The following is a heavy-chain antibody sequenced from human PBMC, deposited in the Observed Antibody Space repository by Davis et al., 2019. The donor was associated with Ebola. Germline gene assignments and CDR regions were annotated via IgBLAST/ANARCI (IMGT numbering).Heavy chain of an antibody. V-gene: IGHV3-48*01. CDR2: ISDSSTTI. Sequence: GESLKISCAASGFTVSGNYISWVRQAPGKGLEWVSYISDSSTTIYYADSVKGRFTISRDNAKNSLYLQMNSLRAEDTAVYYCAKDRGQWEPGLDYWGQGTLVTVSS. J-gene: IGHJ4*02. CDR3: AKDRGQWEPGLDY. D-gene: IGHD1-26*01. CDR1: GFTVSGNY.